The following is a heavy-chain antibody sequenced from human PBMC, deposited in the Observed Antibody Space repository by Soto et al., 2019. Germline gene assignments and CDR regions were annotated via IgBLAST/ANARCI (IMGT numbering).Heavy chain of an antibody. CDR1: GYTFTGYY. D-gene: IGHD3-10*01. J-gene: IGHJ5*02. CDR3: ARCITMVRGSHVCWFDP. Sequence: QVQLVQSGAEVKKPGASVKVSCKASGYTFTGYYMRWVRQAAGQGLEWMGWINPNSGGTNYAQKFQGWVTITRDPSISTAYMELSRLRSDDTAVYYCARCITMVRGSHVCWFDPWGQGTLVTVSS. CDR2: INPNSGGT. V-gene: IGHV1-2*04.